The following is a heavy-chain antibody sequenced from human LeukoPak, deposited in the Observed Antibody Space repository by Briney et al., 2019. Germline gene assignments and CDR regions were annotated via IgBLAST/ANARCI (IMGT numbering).Heavy chain of an antibody. Sequence: ASVKVSCKASGYTFTSYGISWVRQAPGQGLEWMGWISAYNGNTNYAQKLQGRVTMTTDTSTSTAYMELRSLRSDDTAVYYYARDLGGKVDIVATNLDYWGQGTLVTVSS. CDR1: GYTFTSYG. V-gene: IGHV1-18*01. D-gene: IGHD5-12*01. CDR2: ISAYNGNT. J-gene: IGHJ4*02. CDR3: ARDLGGKVDIVATNLDY.